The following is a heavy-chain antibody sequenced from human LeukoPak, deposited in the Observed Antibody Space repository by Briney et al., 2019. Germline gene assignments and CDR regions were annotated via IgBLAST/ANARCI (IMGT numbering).Heavy chain of an antibody. V-gene: IGHV4-59*08. CDR1: GGNITDFY. CDR2: IYYSGST. Sequence: TSSETLSLTCNVSGGNITDFYWSWIRQTPGKGLEWIGYIYYSGSTNYNPSLKSRVTISADTSKNQFSLRLSSVTAADTAVYYCARLDTYYYDTSGYLVWGQGTLVTVSS. J-gene: IGHJ4*02. D-gene: IGHD3-22*01. CDR3: ARLDTYYYDTSGYLV.